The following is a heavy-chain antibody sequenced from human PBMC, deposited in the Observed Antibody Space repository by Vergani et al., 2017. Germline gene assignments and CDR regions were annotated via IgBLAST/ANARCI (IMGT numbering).Heavy chain of an antibody. CDR3: AKVGRSEVAGTFGACDI. CDR1: GFTFIMHA. D-gene: IGHD6-19*01. CDR2: LSASDRRT. J-gene: IGHJ3*02. Sequence: EVQLLESGGDLVQPGGSLRLSCAASGFTFIMHAMSWVRQAPGKGLEWVSTLSASDRRTHYADSVKGRFTISRDNSKNTLFLHMNSLRPEDTAVYYCAKVGRSEVAGTFGACDIWGQGTMVTVS. V-gene: IGHV3-23*01.